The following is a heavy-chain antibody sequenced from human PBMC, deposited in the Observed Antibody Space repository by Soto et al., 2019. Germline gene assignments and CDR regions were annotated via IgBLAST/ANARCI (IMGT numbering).Heavy chain of an antibody. CDR2: IYYSGST. J-gene: IGHJ6*02. V-gene: IGHV4-61*01. CDR3: ARGELELLSYYYYGMDV. D-gene: IGHD1-7*01. Sequence: SETLSLTCTVSGGSVSSGSYYWSWIRQPPGKGLEWIGYIYYSGSTNYNPSLKSRVTISVDTSKNQFSLKLSSVTAADTAVYYCARGELELLSYYYYGMDVWGQGTTVTVS. CDR1: GGSVSSGSYY.